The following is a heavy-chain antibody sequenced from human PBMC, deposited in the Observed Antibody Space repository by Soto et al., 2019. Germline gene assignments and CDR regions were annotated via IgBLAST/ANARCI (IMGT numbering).Heavy chain of an antibody. V-gene: IGHV1-3*01. D-gene: IGHD3-10*01. CDR3: ARGVGSGSYYNQYNWFDP. CDR1: GYTFSTYV. Sequence: GASVKVSCKASGYTFSTYVMHWVRQAPGQRLEWMGWLNAGNDNTEYSQKLQGRVTITRDTSASTVYMELRSLRSDDTAVYYCARGVGSGSYYNQYNWFDPWGQGTXVTVSS. J-gene: IGHJ5*02. CDR2: LNAGNDNT.